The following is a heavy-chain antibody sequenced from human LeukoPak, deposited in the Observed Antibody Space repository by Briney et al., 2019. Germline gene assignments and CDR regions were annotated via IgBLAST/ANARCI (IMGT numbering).Heavy chain of an antibody. CDR2: IGIAGNT. V-gene: IGHV3-13*01. CDR1: GFLFSGYD. D-gene: IGHD1-14*01. J-gene: IGHJ4*01. CDR3: VRGSPVGFDY. Sequence: PGGSLRLSCAASGFLFSGYDFHWVRQATGKGVEWVSSIGIAGNTYYIDSVRGRFTISRENAENSLYLQMSDLRAGDTAVYHCVRGSPVGFDYWGHGTLVTVSS.